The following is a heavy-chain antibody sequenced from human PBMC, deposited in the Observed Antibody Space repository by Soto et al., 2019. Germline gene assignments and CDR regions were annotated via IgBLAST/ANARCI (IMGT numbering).Heavy chain of an antibody. Sequence: PGXCMKLGCAASGVTLNSSWISWAHQAPGKGLEWVANIKQDGSEKYYADSVKGRFTISRDNAKNSLYLQMNSLRAEDTALYYCAKDSTLDWNYGDMDVWGKGTTVTGSS. V-gene: IGHV3-7*03. D-gene: IGHD1-7*01. J-gene: IGHJ6*03. CDR2: IKQDGSEK. CDR1: GVTLNSSW. CDR3: AKDSTLDWNYGDMDV.